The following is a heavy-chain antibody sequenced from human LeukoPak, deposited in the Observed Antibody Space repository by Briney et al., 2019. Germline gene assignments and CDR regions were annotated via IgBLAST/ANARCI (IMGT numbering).Heavy chain of an antibody. J-gene: IGHJ4*02. Sequence: GGSLRLSCTTSAFPFSSYGMHWVRQAPGKGLEWVAVIWHDGSYKYYADSVKGRFTISRDNSKDTLYLQMNSLKVEDTAVYYCARDQDYGAQFDYWGQGTLVTVSS. CDR2: IWHDGSYK. CDR1: AFPFSSYG. D-gene: IGHD4-17*01. CDR3: ARDQDYGAQFDY. V-gene: IGHV3-33*01.